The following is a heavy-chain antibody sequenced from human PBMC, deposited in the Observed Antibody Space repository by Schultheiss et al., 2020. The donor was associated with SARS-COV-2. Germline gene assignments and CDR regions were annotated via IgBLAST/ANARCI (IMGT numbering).Heavy chain of an antibody. Sequence: GESLKISCAASGFTFSIYWMHWVRQAPGKGLVWVSRINSDGSSTSYADSVKGRFTISRDNAKNTLYLQMNSLRAEDTAVYYCARDRRYYGWFDPWGQGTLVTVSS. V-gene: IGHV3-74*01. CDR3: ARDRRYYGWFDP. J-gene: IGHJ5*02. CDR2: INSDGSST. CDR1: GFTFSIYW. D-gene: IGHD2/OR15-2a*01.